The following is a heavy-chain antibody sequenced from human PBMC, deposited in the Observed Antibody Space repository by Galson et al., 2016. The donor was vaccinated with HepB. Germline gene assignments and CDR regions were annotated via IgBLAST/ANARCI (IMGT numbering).Heavy chain of an antibody. D-gene: IGHD4-17*01. J-gene: IGHJ4*01. CDR3: ARGTHYGDFSDY. V-gene: IGHV4-39*01. CDR2: FDYSGST. Sequence: SETLSLTCTVSGFSISGSSYYWGWIRQPPGKGLEWIGNFDYSGSTHYNPSLKSRVTMSADTSKNQFSLNLSTVTAADTAVYFCARGTHYGDFSDYWGHGTLV. CDR1: GFSISGSSYY.